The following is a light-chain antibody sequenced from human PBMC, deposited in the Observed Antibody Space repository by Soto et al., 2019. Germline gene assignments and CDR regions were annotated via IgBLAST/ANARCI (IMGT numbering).Light chain of an antibody. J-gene: IGLJ1*01. CDR3: TSYAGSNSYV. CDR2: EVS. CDR1: SSDIGGYTY. V-gene: IGLV2-8*01. Sequence: QSALTQPPSASGSPGQSVTISCTGTSSDIGGYTYVYWYQHHPGKAPKLMIYEVSKRPSGVPDRFSGSKSGNTASLTVSGLQAEDEADYYCTSYAGSNSYVFGTGTKLTVL.